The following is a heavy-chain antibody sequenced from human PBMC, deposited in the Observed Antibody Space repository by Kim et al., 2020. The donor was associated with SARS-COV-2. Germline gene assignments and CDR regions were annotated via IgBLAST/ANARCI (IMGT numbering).Heavy chain of an antibody. CDR1: GGSFSGYY. J-gene: IGHJ4*02. CDR3: ARGVRGTLDY. V-gene: IGHV4-34*01. D-gene: IGHD3-10*02. Sequence: SETLSLTCAVYGGSFSGYYWSWIRQPPGKGLEWIGEINHSGSTNYNPSLKSRVTISVDTSKNQFSLKLSSVTAADTAVYYCARGVRGTLDYWGQGTLVTV. CDR2: INHSGST.